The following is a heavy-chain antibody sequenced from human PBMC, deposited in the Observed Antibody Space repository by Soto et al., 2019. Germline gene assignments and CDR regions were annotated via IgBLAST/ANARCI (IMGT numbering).Heavy chain of an antibody. Sequence: QVQLQESGPGLVKPSQTLSLTCTVSGGSISSGGYYWSWIRQHPGKGLEWIGYLYYSGRTYYNPSLKSRVTISVDTSKNQFSLKLSSVTAADTAVYCCASSDTAMVTYGYWGQGTLVTVSS. V-gene: IGHV4-31*03. CDR1: GGSISSGGYY. D-gene: IGHD5-18*01. CDR2: LYYSGRT. J-gene: IGHJ4*02. CDR3: ASSDTAMVTYGY.